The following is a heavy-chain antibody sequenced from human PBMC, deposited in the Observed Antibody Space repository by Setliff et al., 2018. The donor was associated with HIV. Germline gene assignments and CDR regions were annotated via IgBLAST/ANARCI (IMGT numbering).Heavy chain of an antibody. CDR1: GGSVNSYH. J-gene: IGHJ6*03. V-gene: IGHV4-59*02. Sequence: PSETLSLTCSVSGGSVNSYHWSWIRQPPGKGLEWIVYIYKSGTTNYSPSLKSRVTISAGPSKNQFSLKLNSVTAADTAVDYCARQGGFRSSSYPRNYIDVWGKGTTVTVSS. CDR2: IYKSGTT. D-gene: IGHD6-13*01. CDR3: ARQGGFRSSSYPRNYIDV.